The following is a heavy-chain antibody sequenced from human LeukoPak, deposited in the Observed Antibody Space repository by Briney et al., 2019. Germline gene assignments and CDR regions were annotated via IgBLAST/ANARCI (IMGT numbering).Heavy chain of an antibody. CDR1: GYTFTDYY. CDR2: VDPEDGET. J-gene: IGHJ4*02. CDR3: AVGNWGYCGGDCLDY. Sequence: ASVKVSCKASGYTFTDYYMHWVQQAPGKGLEWMGRVDPEDGETIYAEKFQGRVTITADTSTDTAYMELSSLRSEDTAVYYCAVGNWGYCGGDCLDYWGQGTLVTVSS. V-gene: IGHV1-69-2*01. D-gene: IGHD2-21*01.